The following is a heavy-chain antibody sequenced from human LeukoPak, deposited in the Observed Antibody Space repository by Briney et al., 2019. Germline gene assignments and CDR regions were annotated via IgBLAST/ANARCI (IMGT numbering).Heavy chain of an antibody. V-gene: IGHV3-21*01. CDR3: ARGPIAAAGFDP. CDR2: ISSSSSYI. CDR1: GFTFSSYS. D-gene: IGHD6-13*01. Sequence: GGSLRLSCAASGFTFSSYSMNWVRQAPGKGLEWVSSISSSSSYIYYADSVKGRFTISRDNAKNSLYLQMNSLRAEDTAVYYCARGPIAAAGFDPWGQGTLVTVSS. J-gene: IGHJ5*02.